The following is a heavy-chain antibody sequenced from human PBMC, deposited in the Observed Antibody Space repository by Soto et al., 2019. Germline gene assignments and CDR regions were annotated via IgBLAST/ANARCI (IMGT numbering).Heavy chain of an antibody. CDR1: GVSLTSGNW. Sequence: SETLSLTCAVSGVSLTSGNWWTWVRQSPQRGLEYIGEIFHDGTANYYPSFERRVAMSVDTSRNQFSLKLTSVTAADTAVYFCARLVYDTRLNYMYFDFWGPGTLVTVSS. V-gene: IGHV4-4*02. D-gene: IGHD3-10*01. CDR2: IFHDGTA. CDR3: ARLVYDTRLNYMYFDF. J-gene: IGHJ4*02.